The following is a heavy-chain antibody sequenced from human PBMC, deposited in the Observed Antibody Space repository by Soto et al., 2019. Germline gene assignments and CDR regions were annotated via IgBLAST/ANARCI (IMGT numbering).Heavy chain of an antibody. D-gene: IGHD3-3*01. CDR3: ANFFAGNYYGMDV. Sequence: GASVKVSCKASGGAFSSYAISWVRQAPGQGLEWMGGIIPIFGTANYAQKFQGRVTITADESTSTAYMELSSLRSEDTAVYYCANFFAGNYYGMDVWGQGTTVTASS. V-gene: IGHV1-69*13. CDR1: GGAFSSYA. J-gene: IGHJ6*02. CDR2: IIPIFGTA.